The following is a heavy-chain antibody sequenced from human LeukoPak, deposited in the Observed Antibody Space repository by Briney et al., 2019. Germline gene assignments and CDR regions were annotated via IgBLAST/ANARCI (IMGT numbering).Heavy chain of an antibody. D-gene: IGHD2-2*01. CDR1: GGTFSSYA. CDR3: ARVYCSSTSCPPLCYYYYYMDV. Sequence: SVKVSCKASGGTFSSYAISWVRQAPGQGLEYMGGLIPKFGTANSAEKFQGRVMITADESTSTAYMELSSLRSEDTAVYYCARVYCSSTSCPPLCYYYYYMDVWGKGTTVTVSS. J-gene: IGHJ6*03. CDR2: LIPKFGTA. V-gene: IGHV1-69*01.